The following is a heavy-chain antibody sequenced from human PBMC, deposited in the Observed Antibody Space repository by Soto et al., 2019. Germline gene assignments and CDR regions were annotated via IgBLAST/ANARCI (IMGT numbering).Heavy chain of an antibody. CDR2: TVPDVSER. D-gene: IGHD3-10*01. J-gene: IGHJ5*02. CDR3: ARERGFSSFDL. V-gene: IGHV3-7*01. Sequence: KGQEWVASTVPDVSERYYVPSVKGLFTISRDHTKTSLYLKMNSLRVDETAMYYCARERGFSSFDLWGHGTLVTVAS.